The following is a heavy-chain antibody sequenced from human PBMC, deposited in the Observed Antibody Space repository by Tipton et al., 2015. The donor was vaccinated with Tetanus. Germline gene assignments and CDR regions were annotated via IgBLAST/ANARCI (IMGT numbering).Heavy chain of an antibody. V-gene: IGHV4-39*07. CDR1: GGSISSSSYY. J-gene: IGHJ4*02. Sequence: TLSLTCTVSGGSISSSSYYWGWIRQPPGKGLEWIGSIYYSGSTYYNPSLKSRVTISVDTSKNQFSLKLSSVTAADTAVYYCARFDYGDYVGYFDYWGQGTLVTVSS. CDR2: IYYSGST. D-gene: IGHD4-17*01. CDR3: ARFDYGDYVGYFDY.